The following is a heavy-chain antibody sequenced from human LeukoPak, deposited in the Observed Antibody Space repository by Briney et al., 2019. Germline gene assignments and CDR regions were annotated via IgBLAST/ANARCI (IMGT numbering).Heavy chain of an antibody. CDR3: ARAGPRSVRGVISGY. V-gene: IGHV3-30*04. CDR1: GFTFSSYA. CDR2: ISYDGSNK. D-gene: IGHD3-10*01. Sequence: GGSLRLSCAASGFTFSSYAMHWVRQAPGKGLEWVAVISYDGSNKYYADSVKGRFTISRDNSKNTLYLQMNSLRAEDTAVYYCARAGPRSVRGVISGYWGQGTLVTVSS. J-gene: IGHJ4*02.